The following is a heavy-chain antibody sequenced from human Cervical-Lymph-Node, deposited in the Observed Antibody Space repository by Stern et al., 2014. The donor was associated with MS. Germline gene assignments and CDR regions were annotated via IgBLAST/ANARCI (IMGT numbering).Heavy chain of an antibody. CDR2: MNPDSGDT. J-gene: IGHJ1*01. CDR1: GYIFTTDD. V-gene: IGHV1-8*01. Sequence: QVQLVQSGAEVRKPGASVRLSCEASGYIFTTDDINWVRQASGQGLEWMGWMNPDSGDTGFEQKFRGRVTMNRDISKNTAYMEISSLTSEDTAVYYCTKPWGHWGQGTQVTVSS. D-gene: IGHD7-27*01. CDR3: TKPWGH.